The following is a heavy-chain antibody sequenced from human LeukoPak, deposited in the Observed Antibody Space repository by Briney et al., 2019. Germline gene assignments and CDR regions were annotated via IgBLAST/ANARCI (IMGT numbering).Heavy chain of an antibody. V-gene: IGHV3-74*01. J-gene: IGHJ4*02. CDR2: ISTDGSST. D-gene: IGHD4-23*01. CDR1: GFTFSSYW. Sequence: QTGGSLRLSCAASGFTFSSYWMHWVRHAPGKGLVWVSRISTDGSSTSYADSVKGRFTISRDNAKNTLYLQMNSLRAEDTAVYYCARDLGGPRGYWGQGTLVTVSS. CDR3: ARDLGGPRGY.